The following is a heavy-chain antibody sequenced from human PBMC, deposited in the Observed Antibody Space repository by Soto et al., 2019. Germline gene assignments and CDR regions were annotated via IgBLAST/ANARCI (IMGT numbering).Heavy chain of an antibody. Sequence: GGSLRLSCAASGFPVSSNYMTWVRQAPGKGLEWVSVIYSDGSTYYADSVKGRFTISRDNSKNTLYLQMNSLRAEDTAVYYCATGSGGSGSYNNWGQGTLVTVSS. CDR2: IYSDGST. J-gene: IGHJ4*02. D-gene: IGHD1-26*01. CDR1: GFPVSSNY. V-gene: IGHV3-53*01. CDR3: ATGSGGSGSYNN.